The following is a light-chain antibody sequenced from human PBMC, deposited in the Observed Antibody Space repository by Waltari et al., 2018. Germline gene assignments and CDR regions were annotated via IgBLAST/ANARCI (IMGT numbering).Light chain of an antibody. V-gene: IGKV3-11*01. Sequence: EIVLTQSPATLSLSPGERATLSCRASQSVSSYLAWYQQKPGQAPRLLIYDAANRATDIPASFSGSGSGTDFTLTISSLEPEDFAVYYCQQRSNWLFTFGPGTKVDIK. CDR2: DAA. CDR3: QQRSNWLFT. CDR1: QSVSSY. J-gene: IGKJ3*01.